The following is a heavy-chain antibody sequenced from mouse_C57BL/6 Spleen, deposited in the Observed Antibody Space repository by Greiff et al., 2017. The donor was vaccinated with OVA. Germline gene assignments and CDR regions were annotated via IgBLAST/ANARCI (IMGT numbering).Heavy chain of an antibody. CDR2: IWTGGGT. CDR1: GFSLTSYA. J-gene: IGHJ2*01. Sequence: VQLQQSGPGLVAPSQSLSITCTVSGFSLTSYAISWVRQPPGKGLEWLGVIWTGGGTNYNSALKSRLSISKDNSKSQVFLKMNSLQTDDTARYYCARNSCDYPYYFDYWGQGTTLTVSS. D-gene: IGHD2-4*01. V-gene: IGHV2-9-1*01. CDR3: ARNSCDYPYYFDY.